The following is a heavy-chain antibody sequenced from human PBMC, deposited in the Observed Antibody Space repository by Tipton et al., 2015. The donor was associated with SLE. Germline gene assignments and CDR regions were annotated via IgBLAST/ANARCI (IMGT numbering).Heavy chain of an antibody. Sequence: LRLSCAVYGGSFSDYFWTWIRQSPGKGLEWIGDVNHSGSTDYHPSLKSRVTMSVDTSKNQFSLKLTSVTAADTALYYCARIHPNNYGDYGPFDYWGQGILVTVSS. D-gene: IGHD4-17*01. J-gene: IGHJ4*02. CDR2: VNHSGST. CDR1: GGSFSDYF. CDR3: ARIHPNNYGDYGPFDY. V-gene: IGHV4-34*01.